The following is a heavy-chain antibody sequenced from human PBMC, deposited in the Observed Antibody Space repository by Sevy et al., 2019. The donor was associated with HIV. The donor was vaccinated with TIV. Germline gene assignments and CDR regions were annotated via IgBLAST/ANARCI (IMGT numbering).Heavy chain of an antibody. J-gene: IGHJ3*01. V-gene: IGHV3-20*04. Sequence: GGSLRLSCSASGFSFDDYVMNWVRQVPGMGLEWVSGINWNGENTGYAVSVKDRFTIARNNDKKSLGLEMNSLRVEDTGLYYCAKDRRGYFHRCGYQISDAFDVWGQGTMVTVSS. CDR1: GFSFDDYV. CDR2: INWNGENT. CDR3: AKDRRGYFHRCGYQISDAFDV. D-gene: IGHD5-12*01.